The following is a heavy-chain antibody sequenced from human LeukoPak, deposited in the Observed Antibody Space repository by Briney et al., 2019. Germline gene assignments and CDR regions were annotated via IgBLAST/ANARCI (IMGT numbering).Heavy chain of an antibody. J-gene: IGHJ4*02. CDR3: ARGDCSSTSCYGDY. CDR1: GGSISSYY. CDR2: IYTSGST. V-gene: IGHV4-4*07. Sequence: SETLSLTCTVSGGSISSYYWSWIRQPAGKGLEWIGRIYTSGSTNYNPSLKSRVTMSVDTSKNQFSLKLSSVTAADTAVYYCARGDCSSTSCYGDYWGQGTLVTVSS. D-gene: IGHD2-2*01.